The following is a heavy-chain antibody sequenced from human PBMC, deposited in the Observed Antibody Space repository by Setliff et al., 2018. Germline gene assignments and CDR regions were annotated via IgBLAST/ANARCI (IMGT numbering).Heavy chain of an antibody. CDR1: GFTFSSYS. Sequence: PGGSLRLSCAASGFTFSSYSMNWVRQAPGKGLEWVGRIKSKTDGGTTDYAAPVKGRFTISRDDSKNTLYLQMNSPKTEDTAVYYCTTEPHYGSGYYYYMDVWGKGTTVTVSS. V-gene: IGHV3-15*01. CDR2: IKSKTDGGTT. CDR3: TTEPHYGSGYYYYMDV. J-gene: IGHJ6*03. D-gene: IGHD3-10*01.